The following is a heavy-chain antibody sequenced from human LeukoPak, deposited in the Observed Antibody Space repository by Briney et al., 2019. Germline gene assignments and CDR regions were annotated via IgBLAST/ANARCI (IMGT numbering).Heavy chain of an antibody. J-gene: IGHJ4*02. CDR3: AREAGYSGYEYFDY. CDR2: ISYDGSNK. D-gene: IGHD5-12*01. CDR1: GFTFSSYA. Sequence: GGSLRLSCAASGFTFSSYAMHWVRQAPGKGLEWVAVISYDGSNKYYADSVKGRFTISRDNSKNTLYLQMNSLRAEDTAVYYCAREAGYSGYEYFDYWSQGTLVTVSS. V-gene: IGHV3-30-3*01.